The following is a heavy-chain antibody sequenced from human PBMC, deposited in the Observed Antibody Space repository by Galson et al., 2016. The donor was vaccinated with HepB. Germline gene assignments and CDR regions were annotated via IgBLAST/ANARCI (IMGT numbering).Heavy chain of an antibody. CDR2: IFYTGST. D-gene: IGHD4-17*01. Sequence: EPLSLTCTVSGGSINSSSYYWGWIRQPPGKGLEWIDSIFYTGSTYYNPSLKSRVTISVDTSKNQFSLKMTSVTAADTAVYYCARQSLRRTSRGLRNFDYWGQGTLVTVSS. J-gene: IGHJ4*02. V-gene: IGHV4-39*01. CDR1: GGSINSSSYY. CDR3: ARQSLRRTSRGLRNFDY.